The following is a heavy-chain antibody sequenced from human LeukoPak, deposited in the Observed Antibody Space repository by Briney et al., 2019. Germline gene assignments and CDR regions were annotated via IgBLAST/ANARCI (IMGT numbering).Heavy chain of an antibody. CDR2: ISYDGSNK. Sequence: GGSLRLSCAASGFTFSSYGMHWVRQAPGKGLEWVAVISYDGSNKYYADSVKGRFTISRDNSKNTLYLQMNSLRAEDTAVYYCAKGRRITMIVAFDYWGQGTLVTVSS. V-gene: IGHV3-30*18. CDR3: AKGRRITMIVAFDY. J-gene: IGHJ4*02. D-gene: IGHD3-22*01. CDR1: GFTFSSYG.